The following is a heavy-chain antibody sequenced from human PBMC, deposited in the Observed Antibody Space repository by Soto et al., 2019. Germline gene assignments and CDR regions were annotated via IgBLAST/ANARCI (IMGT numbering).Heavy chain of an antibody. CDR3: ARDGPYYDFWSGPGQENWFDP. Sequence: ASVKVSCKASGGTFSSCAISWVRQAPGQGLEWMGGIIPIFGTANYAQKFQGRVTITADESTSTAYMELSSLRSEDTAVYYCARDGPYYDFWSGPGQENWFDPWGQGTLVTSPQ. D-gene: IGHD3-3*01. CDR1: GGTFSSCA. J-gene: IGHJ5*02. CDR2: IIPIFGTA. V-gene: IGHV1-69*13.